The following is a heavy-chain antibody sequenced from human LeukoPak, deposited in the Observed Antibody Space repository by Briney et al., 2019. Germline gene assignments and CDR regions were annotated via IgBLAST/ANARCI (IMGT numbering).Heavy chain of an antibody. J-gene: IGHJ4*02. CDR3: ARLGYDTPDVDY. D-gene: IGHD5-12*01. V-gene: IGHV4-34*01. Sequence: SETLSLTCAVYGGSFSGYYWSWIRQPPGKGLEWIGEINLSGSTNYNPSLKSRLTISIDTSKNQFSLQLNSVTPEDTAVYYCARLGYDTPDVDYWGQGTLVTVSS. CDR1: GGSFSGYY. CDR2: INLSGST.